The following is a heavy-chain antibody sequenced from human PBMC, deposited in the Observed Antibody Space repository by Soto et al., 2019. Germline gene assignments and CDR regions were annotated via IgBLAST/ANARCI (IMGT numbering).Heavy chain of an antibody. D-gene: IGHD3-10*01. CDR3: ARGGRRSPYGGMDV. V-gene: IGHV4-31*03. J-gene: IGHJ6*02. CDR1: GGSISSGGYY. Sequence: QVQLQESGPGLVKPSQTLSLTCTVSGGSISSGGYYWSWIRQHPGKGLEWIGYIYYSGSTYYNPSLKSRVTRSVDTSKNQFSLKLSSVTAADTAVYYCARGGRRSPYGGMDVWGQGTTVTVSS. CDR2: IYYSGST.